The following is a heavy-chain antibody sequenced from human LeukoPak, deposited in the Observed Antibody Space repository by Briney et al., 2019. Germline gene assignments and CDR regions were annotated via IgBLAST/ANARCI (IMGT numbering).Heavy chain of an antibody. J-gene: IGHJ4*02. D-gene: IGHD3-22*01. CDR1: GYTFTGYY. V-gene: IGHV1-2*02. Sequence: ASVKVSCKASGYTFTGYYMHWVRQAPGQGLEWMGWINPNSGGTNYAQKFQGRVTMTRDTSISTAYMELSRLRSDDTAVYYCARDVRGYGYSYFDYWGQGTLVTVSS. CDR3: ARDVRGYGYSYFDY. CDR2: INPNSGGT.